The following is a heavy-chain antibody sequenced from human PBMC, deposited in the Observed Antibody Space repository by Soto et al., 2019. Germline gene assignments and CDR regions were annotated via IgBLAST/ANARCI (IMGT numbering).Heavy chain of an antibody. Sequence: SETLSLTCAVYGGSFSDTYWNWFRQPPGKGLEWIGEINHNTSTIYNPSLTSRVTISVDTSKSHFSLKLTSVTAADTAIYFCARVPVRKYYRAGSYQNYYFGMDVWGQGTTVTVSS. CDR1: GGSFSDTY. J-gene: IGHJ6*02. CDR2: INHNTST. CDR3: ARVPVRKYYRAGSYQNYYFGMDV. V-gene: IGHV4-34*01. D-gene: IGHD3-10*01.